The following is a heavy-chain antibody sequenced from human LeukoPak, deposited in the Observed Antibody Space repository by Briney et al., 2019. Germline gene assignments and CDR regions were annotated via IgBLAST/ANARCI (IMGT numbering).Heavy chain of an antibody. CDR1: GFTFSSYD. Sequence: PGGPLRLSCAASGFTFSSYDMHWVRQATGKGLEWVSAIGTAGDTYYPGSVKGRFTISRENAKNSLYLQMNSLRAGDTAVYYCARGGSIVGATDAFDIWGQGTMVTVSS. V-gene: IGHV3-13*01. CDR2: IGTAGDT. CDR3: ARGGSIVGATDAFDI. D-gene: IGHD1-26*01. J-gene: IGHJ3*02.